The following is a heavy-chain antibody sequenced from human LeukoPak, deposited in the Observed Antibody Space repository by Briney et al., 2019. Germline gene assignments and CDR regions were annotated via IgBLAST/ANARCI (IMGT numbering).Heavy chain of an antibody. CDR1: GFTFSSYA. J-gene: IGHJ5*02. CDR3: VKGVAAAGTGWFDP. CDR2: ISGSGGST. Sequence: PGGSLRLSCAASGFTFSSYAMSWVRQAPGKGLEWVSAISGSGGSTYYADSVKGRFTISRDNSKNTLYLQMNSLRAEDTAVYYCVKGVAAAGTGWFDPWGQGTLVTVSS. V-gene: IGHV3-23*01. D-gene: IGHD6-13*01.